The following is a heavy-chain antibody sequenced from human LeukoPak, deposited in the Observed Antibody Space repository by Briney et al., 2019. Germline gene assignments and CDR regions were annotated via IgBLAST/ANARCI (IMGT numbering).Heavy chain of an antibody. V-gene: IGHV3-11*01. D-gene: IGHD1-7*01. CDR3: VRWNSREDY. CDR2: ISSSGSSI. CDR1: GFTFSDYY. J-gene: IGHJ4*02. Sequence: GGSLRLSCAASGFTFSDYYMSWSRQGPGEGLGWGSYISSSGSSIYYADSVKGRFTISRDNAKNSLYLQMNSLRAEDTAVYYCVRWNSREDYWGQGTLVTVSS.